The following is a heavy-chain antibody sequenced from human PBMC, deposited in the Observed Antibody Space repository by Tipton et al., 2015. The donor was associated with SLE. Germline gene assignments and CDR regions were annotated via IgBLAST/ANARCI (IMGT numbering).Heavy chain of an antibody. J-gene: IGHJ4*02. V-gene: IGHV4-31*03. Sequence: TLSLTCTVSGGSISSGTYYWSWIRQNPQKDLEWIGYIYNSGNTHYNPSLKNRVSISVDTSKNQFSLKLSSVTAADAALYYCAREGSYGPPDYWGQGTLVTVSS. CDR2: IYNSGNT. D-gene: IGHD5-18*01. CDR1: GGSISSGTYY. CDR3: AREGSYGPPDY.